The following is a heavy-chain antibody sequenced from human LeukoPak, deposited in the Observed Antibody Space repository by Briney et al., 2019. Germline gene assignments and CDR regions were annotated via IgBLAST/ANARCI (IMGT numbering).Heavy chain of an antibody. D-gene: IGHD6-13*01. V-gene: IGHV1-2*02. Sequence: RASVKVSCKASGYTFTGYYMHWVRQAPGQGLEWMGWINPNSGGTNYAQKFQGRVTMTRDTSISTAYMELSRLRSDDTAVYYCATHGGYSSSWYQYNWFDPWGQGTLVTVSS. J-gene: IGHJ5*02. CDR2: INPNSGGT. CDR1: GYTFTGYY. CDR3: ATHGGYSSSWYQYNWFDP.